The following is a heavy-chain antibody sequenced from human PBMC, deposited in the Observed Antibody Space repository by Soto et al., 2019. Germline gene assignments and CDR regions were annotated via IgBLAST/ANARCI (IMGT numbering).Heavy chain of an antibody. V-gene: IGHV3-53*01. J-gene: IGHJ6*02. CDR2: IYTGGST. D-gene: IGHD2-15*01. Sequence: EVQLVESGGGLIQPGGSLRLSCAASGFTVSRNYMSWVRQAPGKGLEWASLIYTGGSTFYADSVRGRFTISRDNSKNTLYLQMNSLRAEDTAVYYCARHYGSSGSCYETRYYGMDVWGQGTTVTVSS. CDR3: ARHYGSSGSCYETRYYGMDV. CDR1: GFTVSRNY.